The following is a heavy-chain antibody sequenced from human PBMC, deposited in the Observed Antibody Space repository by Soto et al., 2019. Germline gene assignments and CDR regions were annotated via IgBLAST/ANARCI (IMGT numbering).Heavy chain of an antibody. J-gene: IGHJ6*02. V-gene: IGHV2-26*01. D-gene: IGHD6-13*01. CDR2: IFSNDEK. CDR3: ARIRGGYSSTGKKYYYGMDV. Sequence: QVTLKESGPVLVKPTETLTLTCTVSGFSLSNARMGVSWIRQPPGKALEWLAHIFSNDEKSYSTSLKSRLTISKDTSKSQVVLTMTNMDPVDTATYYCARIRGGYSSTGKKYYYGMDVWGQGTTVTVSS. CDR1: GFSLSNARMG.